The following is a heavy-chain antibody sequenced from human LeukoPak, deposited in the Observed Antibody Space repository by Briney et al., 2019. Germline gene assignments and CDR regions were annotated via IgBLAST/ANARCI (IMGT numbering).Heavy chain of an antibody. J-gene: IGHJ4*02. CDR2: IYYSGST. CDR3: ARVGPTTCFDY. D-gene: IGHD4-17*01. CDR1: GGSISSSSYY. Sequence: SETLSLTCTVSGGSISSSSYYWGWIRQPPGKGLGWIGSIYYSGSTYYNPSLKSRVTISVDTSKNQFSLKLSSVTAADTAVYYCARVGPTTCFDYWGQGTLVTVSS. V-gene: IGHV4-39*07.